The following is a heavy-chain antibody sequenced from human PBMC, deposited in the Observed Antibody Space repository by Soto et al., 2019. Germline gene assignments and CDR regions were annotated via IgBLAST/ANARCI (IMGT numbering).Heavy chain of an antibody. V-gene: IGHV3-33*01. CDR3: ARDHDYPDNAFAY. Sequence: QVQLAESGGGVVQPARSLRLSCAATGFTFSNYGMHWVRQAPGKGLAWVAVILKDGSDQKYADSMKGRFNIYRDNSENTLYLHMHSRRAEDTAVYYCARDHDYPDNAFAYWGQGTRVSVSS. D-gene: IGHD4-17*01. CDR1: GFTFSNYG. CDR2: ILKDGSDQ. J-gene: IGHJ4*02.